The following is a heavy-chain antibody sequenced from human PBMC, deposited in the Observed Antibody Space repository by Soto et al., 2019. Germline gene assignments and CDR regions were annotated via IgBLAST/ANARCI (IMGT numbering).Heavy chain of an antibody. CDR2: IDPSDSYT. D-gene: IGHD2-2*01. J-gene: IGHJ6*02. V-gene: IGHV5-10-1*01. CDR1: GYSFTSYW. Sequence: GEALKSSCEGSGYSFTSYWISWVRQMPGKGLEWMGRIDPSDSYTNYSPSFQGHVTISADKSISTAYLQWSSLKASDTAMYYCASSPRGYCSSTSCRELGNYYGMDVWGQGTTVTVS. CDR3: ASSPRGYCSSTSCRELGNYYGMDV.